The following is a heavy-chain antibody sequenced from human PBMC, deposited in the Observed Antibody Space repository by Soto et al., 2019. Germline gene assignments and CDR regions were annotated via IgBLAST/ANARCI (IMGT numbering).Heavy chain of an antibody. D-gene: IGHD2-15*01. CDR2: IWYDGSNK. J-gene: IGHJ4*02. CDR3: AKSKDIVFATLNPALDY. CDR1: GFTFSSYG. Sequence: GGSLRLSCAASGFTFSSYGMHWVRQAPGKGLEWVAVIWYDGSNKYYADSVKGRFTISRDNSKNTLYLQMNSLRAEDTAVYYCAKSKDIVFATLNPALDYWGQGTLVTVSP. V-gene: IGHV3-33*06.